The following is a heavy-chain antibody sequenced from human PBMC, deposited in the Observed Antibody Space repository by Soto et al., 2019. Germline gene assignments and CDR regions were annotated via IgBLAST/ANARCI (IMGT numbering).Heavy chain of an antibody. D-gene: IGHD5-18*01. CDR2: MIPIFGTA. J-gene: IGHJ5*02. Sequence: QVQLVQSGAEVKKPGSSVKVSCKASGGTFSSYAISWVRQAPGQGLEWMGGMIPIFGTANYAQKFQGRVTIAADESTSTVYVELSSLRSEDTAVYCCARSGRPAMSLLNWFDPWGQGTLVTVSS. CDR1: GGTFSSYA. V-gene: IGHV1-69*01. CDR3: ARSGRPAMSLLNWFDP.